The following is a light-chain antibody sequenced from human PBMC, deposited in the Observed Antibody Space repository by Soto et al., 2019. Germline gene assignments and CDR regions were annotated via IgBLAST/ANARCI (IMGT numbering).Light chain of an antibody. CDR1: SSDVGGYNY. J-gene: IGLJ3*02. CDR3: CSYAGCYPNWV. Sequence: QSALTQPRSVSGSPGQSVTISCTGTSSDVGGYNYVSWYQQHPGKAPKLMIYDVSKRPSGVPDRFSGSKSGNTASLTISGHQADDEADYYCCSYAGCYPNWVFGGGTKLTVL. V-gene: IGLV2-11*01. CDR2: DVS.